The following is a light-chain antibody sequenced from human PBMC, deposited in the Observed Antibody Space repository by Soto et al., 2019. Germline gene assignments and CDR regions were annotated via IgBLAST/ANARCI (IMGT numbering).Light chain of an antibody. Sequence: DIQMTQSPSSLSASVGDRVTITCRASQSISIYLNWYQQKPGKAPKLLIYAASSLQSGVPSRFSGSGSGTDFTLTISSLQPKDFATYYCQQSYSTPWTFGQGTKVDIK. CDR2: AAS. V-gene: IGKV1-39*01. J-gene: IGKJ1*01. CDR3: QQSYSTPWT. CDR1: QSISIY.